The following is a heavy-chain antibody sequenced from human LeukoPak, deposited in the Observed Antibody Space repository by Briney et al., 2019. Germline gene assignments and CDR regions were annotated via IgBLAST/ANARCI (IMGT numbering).Heavy chain of an antibody. J-gene: IGHJ4*02. CDR3: AVVVVARASRFYSYYFDY. D-gene: IGHD2-15*01. V-gene: IGHV4-39*01. Sequence: EPSETLSLTCTVSGGPISSSSYYWGWIRQPPGKGLEWIGSIYYSGSTYYNPSLKSRVTISVDTSKNQFSLKLSSVTAADTAVYYCAVVVVARASRFYSYYFDYWGQGTLVTVSS. CDR1: GGPISSSSYY. CDR2: IYYSGST.